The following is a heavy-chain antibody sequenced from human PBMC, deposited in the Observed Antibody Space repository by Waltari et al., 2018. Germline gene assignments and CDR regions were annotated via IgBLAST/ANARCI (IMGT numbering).Heavy chain of an antibody. CDR1: GGTFSSYA. CDR3: ARSGVFWSGDSGLPYGMDV. Sequence: QVQLVQSGAEVKKPGSSVKVSCKASGGTFSSYAISWVRQAPGEGLEWMGGIIPIVGTASYAPKYQVRVTITAHESTSTAYMELSSLRCEDTAVDYCARSGVFWSGDSGLPYGMDVGGQGTTVTVSS. CDR2: IIPIVGTA. D-gene: IGHD3-3*01. V-gene: IGHV1-69*01. J-gene: IGHJ6*02.